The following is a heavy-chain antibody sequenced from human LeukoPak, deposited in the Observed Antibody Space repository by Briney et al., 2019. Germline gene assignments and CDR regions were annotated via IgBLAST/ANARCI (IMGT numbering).Heavy chain of an antibody. V-gene: IGHV3-43D*03. D-gene: IGHD5-24*01. CDR3: AKGYNHLQMTTTEYYFDS. CDR1: GFTFDDYA. CDR2: ISWDGAHT. Sequence: PGGSLRLSCAASGFTFDDYAMHWVRQAPGKGLEWVSLISWDGAHTYYADSVKGRFTISRDNSKNSLSLQMNSLRAEDTGFYYCAKGYNHLQMTTTEYYFDSWGQGTLVTVSS. J-gene: IGHJ4*02.